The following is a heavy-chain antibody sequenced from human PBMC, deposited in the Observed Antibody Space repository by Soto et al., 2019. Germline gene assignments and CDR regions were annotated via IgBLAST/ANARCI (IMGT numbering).Heavy chain of an antibody. J-gene: IGHJ4*02. V-gene: IGHV4-34*01. Sequence: SETLSLTCAVYGGSFSGYYWSWIRQPPGKGLEWIGEINHSGSTNYNPSLKSRVTISVDTSKNQFSLKLSSVTAADTAVYYCARGLYVWGSYGVRSTLTNYWGQGTLVTVSS. CDR3: ARGLYVWGSYGVRSTLTNY. CDR2: INHSGST. CDR1: GGSFSGYY. D-gene: IGHD3-16*01.